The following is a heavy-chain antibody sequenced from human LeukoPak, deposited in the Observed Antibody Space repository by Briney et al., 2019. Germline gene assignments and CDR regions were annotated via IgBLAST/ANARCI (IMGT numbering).Heavy chain of an antibody. CDR1: GGSISSNY. CDR3: ARVRLPRGYWFDP. Sequence: KSSETLSLTCTVAGGSISSNYWSWIRQPPGKGLEWIGYIYYSGSTNYNPSLKSRVTISVDTSKNQFSLKLNSVTAADTAVYYCARVRLPRGYWFDPWGQGTLVTVSS. J-gene: IGHJ5*02. D-gene: IGHD4-11*01. CDR2: IYYSGST. V-gene: IGHV4-59*01.